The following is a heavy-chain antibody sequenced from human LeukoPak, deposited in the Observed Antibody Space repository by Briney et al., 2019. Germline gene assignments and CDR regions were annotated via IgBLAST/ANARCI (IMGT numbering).Heavy chain of an antibody. CDR3: ARLNSALTAVAGRGGIDY. CDR2: IFSGGST. CDR1: GFTVSTNY. Sequence: GGSLRLSCTASGFTVSTNYMTWVRQAPGKGLEWVSVIFSGGSTFYADSVKGRFTISRDNSKNTLYLQMNSLRAEDTAMYYCARLNSALTAVAGRGGIDYWGQGTLVTVSS. D-gene: IGHD6-19*01. J-gene: IGHJ4*02. V-gene: IGHV3-53*01.